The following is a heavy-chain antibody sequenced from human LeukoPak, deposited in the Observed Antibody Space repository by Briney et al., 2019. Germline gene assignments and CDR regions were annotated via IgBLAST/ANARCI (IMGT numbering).Heavy chain of an antibody. Sequence: GSLRLSCAASGFIVNANYVNWVRQAPGKGLEWVSVIYSGGSPFYADSVKGRFTISRDNSKNTVYLQMNNLRVEDTAVYYCARGRQCDVWGQGTLVTVSS. V-gene: IGHV3-53*01. D-gene: IGHD2-21*02. CDR3: ARGRQCDV. J-gene: IGHJ4*02. CDR2: IYSGGSP. CDR1: GFIVNANY.